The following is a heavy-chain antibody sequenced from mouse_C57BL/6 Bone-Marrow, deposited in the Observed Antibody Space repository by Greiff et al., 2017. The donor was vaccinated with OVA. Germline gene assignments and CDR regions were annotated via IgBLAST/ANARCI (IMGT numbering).Heavy chain of an antibody. CDR3: ASYYDYGGFAY. Sequence: EVMLVESGPGMVKPSQSLSLTCTVTGYSITSGYDWHWIRHFPGNKLEWMGYISYSGSTNYNPSLKSRISLTHDTSKNHFFLQLNSVTTEDTATYYCASYYDYGGFAYWGQGTLVTVSA. CDR2: ISYSGST. V-gene: IGHV3-1*01. J-gene: IGHJ3*01. D-gene: IGHD2-4*01. CDR1: GYSITSGYD.